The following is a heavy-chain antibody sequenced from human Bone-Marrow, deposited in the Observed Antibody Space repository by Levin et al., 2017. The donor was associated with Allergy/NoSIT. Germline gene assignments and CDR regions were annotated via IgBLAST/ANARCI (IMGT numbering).Heavy chain of an antibody. D-gene: IGHD1-1*01. V-gene: IGHV3-9*01. J-gene: IGHJ4*02. CDR1: GFTFDDYA. Sequence: SLKISCAASGFTFDDYAMHWVRQAPGKGLEWVSGISWNSGSIGYADSVKGRFTISRDNAKNSLYLQMNSLRAEDTALYYCAKDSPAFDWNPTYIDYWGQGTLVTVSS. CDR2: ISWNSGSI. CDR3: AKDSPAFDWNPTYIDY.